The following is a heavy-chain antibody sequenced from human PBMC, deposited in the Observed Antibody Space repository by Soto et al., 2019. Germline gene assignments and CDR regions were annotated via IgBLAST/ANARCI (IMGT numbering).Heavy chain of an antibody. J-gene: IGHJ6*02. CDR3: ARGSSIAGLYYGMDV. V-gene: IGHV4-31*03. CDR1: GGSISSGGYY. D-gene: IGHD6-6*01. CDR2: NYYSGFT. Sequence: QVQLQESGPGLVKPSQTLSLTCTVSGGSISSGGYYWTWIRKHPGKGREGIGYNYYSGFTYYNPSLKSRVTISLDTSKNQFSLKLSSVTAADTAVYYCARGSSIAGLYYGMDVWGQGTTVTVSS.